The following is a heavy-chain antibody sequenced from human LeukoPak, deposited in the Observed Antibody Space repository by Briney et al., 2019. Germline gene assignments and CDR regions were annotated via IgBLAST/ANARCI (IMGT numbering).Heavy chain of an antibody. CDR3: ARRYFDIVNGLYYGLDV. Sequence: SGPTLVNPTQTLTLTCTFSGFSLTTSGMSVSWIRQSPGKALEWLARIDWDDDKYYNTSLKTRLTISKDTSKNQVALIMTNMDPVDTGTFYCARRYFDIVNGLYYGLDVWGQGTTVTVSS. CDR1: GFSLTTSGMS. J-gene: IGHJ6*02. CDR2: IDWDDDK. V-gene: IGHV2-70*11. D-gene: IGHD3-9*01.